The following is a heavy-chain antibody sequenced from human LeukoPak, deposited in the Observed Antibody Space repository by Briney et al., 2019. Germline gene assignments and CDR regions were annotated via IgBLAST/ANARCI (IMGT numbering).Heavy chain of an antibody. D-gene: IGHD1-26*01. Sequence: SETLSLTCTVSGGSISSSSYYWGWIRQPPGKGLEWIGSIYYSGSTYYNPSLKSRVTISVDTSKNQFSLKLSSVTAADTAVYYCARGARRENSPFDYWGQGTLVTVSS. CDR3: ARGARRENSPFDY. CDR2: IYYSGST. CDR1: GGSISSSSYY. J-gene: IGHJ4*02. V-gene: IGHV4-39*07.